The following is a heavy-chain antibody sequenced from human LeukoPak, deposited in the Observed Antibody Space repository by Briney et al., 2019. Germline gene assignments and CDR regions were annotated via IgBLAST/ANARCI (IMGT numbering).Heavy chain of an antibody. J-gene: IGHJ4*02. CDR2: MNPNSGNT. CDR3: ARSMVRGVILLDY. D-gene: IGHD3-10*01. CDR1: GYTFTSYD. V-gene: IGHV1-8*03. Sequence: ASVKVSCKASGYTFTSYDINWLRQATGRGLEWMGWMNPNSGNTGYAQKFQGRVTITRNTSISTAYMELSSLRSEDTAVYYCARSMVRGVILLDYWGQGTLVTVSS.